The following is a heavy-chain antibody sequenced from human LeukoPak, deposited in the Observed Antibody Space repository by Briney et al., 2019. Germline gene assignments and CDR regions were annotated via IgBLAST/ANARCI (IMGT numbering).Heavy chain of an antibody. CDR2: ISSTGST. CDR3: ARDQTYSGSGIYTYFDY. V-gene: IGHV4-61*02. J-gene: IGHJ4*02. CDR1: GGSISSGGHY. D-gene: IGHD3-10*01. Sequence: SETLSLTCTVSGGSISSGGHYWSWIRQPAGKGLEYLGRISSTGSTNYNPSLRSRVTISADTSKNHFSLKLTSVTAADTAVYYCARDQTYSGSGIYTYFDYWGQGILVTVSS.